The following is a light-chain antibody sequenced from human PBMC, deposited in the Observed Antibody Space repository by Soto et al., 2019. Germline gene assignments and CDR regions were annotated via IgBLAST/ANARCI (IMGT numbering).Light chain of an antibody. Sequence: QSALTQPASVSGSPGQSITISCSGTSSDIGSYNYVARYQQFPGKTPKLMIYEVSNRPSGVSNRFSGSKSGNTASLTISGLQAEDEADYYCISYTGSSTSYVFGTGTKLTVL. J-gene: IGLJ1*01. CDR2: EVS. V-gene: IGLV2-14*01. CDR3: ISYTGSSTSYV. CDR1: SSDIGSYNY.